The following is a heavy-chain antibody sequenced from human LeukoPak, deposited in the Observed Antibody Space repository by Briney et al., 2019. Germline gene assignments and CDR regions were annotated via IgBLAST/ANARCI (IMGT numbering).Heavy chain of an antibody. CDR1: GDSISSGGYY. J-gene: IGHJ3*02. Sequence: SETLSLTCTVSGDSISSGGYYWSWIRQHPGKGLEWIGYFYNSGRSNCNPSLKSRVTISVDKSKNQFSLKLSSVTAADTALYYCARDERYCTGGSCYPGAFDIWGQGTMVTVSS. V-gene: IGHV4-61*08. D-gene: IGHD2-15*01. CDR3: ARDERYCTGGSCYPGAFDI. CDR2: FYNSGRS.